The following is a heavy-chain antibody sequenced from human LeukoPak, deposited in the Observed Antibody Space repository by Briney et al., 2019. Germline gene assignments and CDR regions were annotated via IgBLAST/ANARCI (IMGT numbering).Heavy chain of an antibody. V-gene: IGHV3-48*04. CDR2: IGLSSGKT. CDR3: ARDHNYAFDN. D-gene: IGHD1-1*01. Sequence: PGGSLRLSCAASGFTFSDYSMNWVRQAPGKGLEWISYIGLSSGKTKYADSVKGRFTISGDNAKNSLYPQMNSLRVEDTAVYFCARDHNYAFDNWGQGILVTVSS. J-gene: IGHJ4*02. CDR1: GFTFSDYS.